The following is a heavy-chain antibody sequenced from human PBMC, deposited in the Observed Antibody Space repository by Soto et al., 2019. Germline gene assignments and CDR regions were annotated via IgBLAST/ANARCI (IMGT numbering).Heavy chain of an antibody. CDR2: MNPNSGNT. CDR3: ARTYYYDSSGYYLYYYYYGMDV. D-gene: IGHD3-22*01. Sequence: QVQLVQSGAEVKKPGASVKVSCKASGYTFTSYDINWVRQATGQGLEWMGWMNPNSGNTGYAQKFQGNGTIAGTTSLSTAYMELSSLISEDTAVYYCARTYYYDSSGYYLYYYYYGMDVWGQGTTVTVSS. J-gene: IGHJ6*02. CDR1: GYTFTSYD. V-gene: IGHV1-8*01.